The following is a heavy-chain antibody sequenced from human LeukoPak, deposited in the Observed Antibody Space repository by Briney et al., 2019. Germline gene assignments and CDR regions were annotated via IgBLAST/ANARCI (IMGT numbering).Heavy chain of an antibody. J-gene: IGHJ3*02. Sequence: GGSLRLTCAASGFTFSSYWMHWVRQAPGKGLVWVSRINSDGSSTSYADSVKGRFTISRDNAKNTLYLQMNSLRAEDTAVYHCARVRRHTYLNAFDIWGQGTMVTVSS. CDR2: INSDGSST. CDR1: GFTFSSYW. V-gene: IGHV3-74*01. CDR3: ARVRRHTYLNAFDI.